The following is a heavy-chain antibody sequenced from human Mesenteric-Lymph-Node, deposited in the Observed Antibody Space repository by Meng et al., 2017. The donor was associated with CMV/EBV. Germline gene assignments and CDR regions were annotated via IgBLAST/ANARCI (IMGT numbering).Heavy chain of an antibody. CDR3: ARGHFLEWLFSPTYDY. D-gene: IGHD3-3*01. V-gene: IGHV3-21*01. CDR2: ISSSSSYI. J-gene: IGHJ4*02. Sequence: GESLKISCAASGFTFSSYSMNWVRQAPGKGLEWVSSISSSSSYIYYADSVKGRFTISRDNAKNSLYLQMNSLRAEDTAVYYCARGHFLEWLFSPTYDYWGQGTLVTVSS. CDR1: GFTFSSYS.